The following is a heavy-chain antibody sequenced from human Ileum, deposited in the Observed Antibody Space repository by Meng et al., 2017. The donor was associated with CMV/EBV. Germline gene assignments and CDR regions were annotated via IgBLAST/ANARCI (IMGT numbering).Heavy chain of an antibody. CDR1: GEPLNGFF. CDR3: ASGRLQFTPSALQH. D-gene: IGHD5-24*01. V-gene: IGHV4-34*02. Sequence: VQLQQWGAGLLKPSETLSLTCAVSGEPLNGFFCSWIRQPPGRGLEWIGEVNNRGRTNYNPSLKSRLTISIDTSKRQLSLMVTSVTAAGSAIYYCASGRLQFTPSALQHWGPGTLVTVSS. J-gene: IGHJ1*01. CDR2: VNNRGRT.